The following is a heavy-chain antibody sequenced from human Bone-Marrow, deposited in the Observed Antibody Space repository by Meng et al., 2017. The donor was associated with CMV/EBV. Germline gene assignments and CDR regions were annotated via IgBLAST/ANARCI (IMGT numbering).Heavy chain of an antibody. CDR3: ARDIVRAYNWFDP. Sequence: ASVKVSCKASGGTFSSYAISRVRQAPGQGLEWMGWVNPNSGGTNYAQKFQGRVTMTRDTSISTAYMELSRLRSDDTAVYYGARDIVRAYNWFDPWGQGTLVTVSS. CDR2: VNPNSGGT. V-gene: IGHV1-2*02. J-gene: IGHJ5*02. D-gene: IGHD2-21*01. CDR1: GGTFSSYA.